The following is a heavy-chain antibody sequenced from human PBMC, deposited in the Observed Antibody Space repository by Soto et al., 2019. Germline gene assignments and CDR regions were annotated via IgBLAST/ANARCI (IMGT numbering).Heavy chain of an antibody. Sequence: PGGSLRLSCAASGFTFSGYWMSWVRQAPGKGLEWVANIKQDGSEKYYVDSVKGRFTISRDNAKNSLYLQMNSLRAEDTAVYYCARGLELRLRSVNDAFDIWGQGTMVTVSS. J-gene: IGHJ3*02. V-gene: IGHV3-7*03. CDR1: GFTFSGYW. CDR2: IKQDGSEK. D-gene: IGHD1-7*01. CDR3: ARGLELRLRSVNDAFDI.